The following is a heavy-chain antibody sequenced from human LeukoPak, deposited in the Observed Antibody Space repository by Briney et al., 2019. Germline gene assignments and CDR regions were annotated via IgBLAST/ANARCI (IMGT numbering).Heavy chain of an antibody. J-gene: IGHJ4*02. D-gene: IGHD4-17*01. CDR3: ARDLYGDYAFDY. Sequence: GGSLRLSRAASGFTFSSYTTNWVRQAPGKGLEWVSSISSGSNYIYYADSVKGRFTISRDSAKNSLYLQMNSLRAEDMAVYYCARDLYGDYAFDYWGQGTLVTVSS. CDR1: GFTFSSYT. CDR2: ISSGSNYI. V-gene: IGHV3-21*01.